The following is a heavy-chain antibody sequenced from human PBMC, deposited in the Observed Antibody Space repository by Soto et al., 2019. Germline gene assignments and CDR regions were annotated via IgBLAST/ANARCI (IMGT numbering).Heavy chain of an antibody. CDR1: GLSLSTSGEA. D-gene: IGHD3-10*02. CDR2: IYWDDDK. V-gene: IGHV2-5*02. J-gene: IGHJ5*02. Sequence: QITLKESGPTLVKPTQTLTLTCTFSGLSLSTSGEAVGWIRQPPGKALDWLALIYWDDDKRYNPTLKTRLTITKDTSKNQVVLTLTNIDPVDTATYYCAHYVSTSPAGWFAPWGQGILVPVSS. CDR3: AHYVSTSPAGWFAP.